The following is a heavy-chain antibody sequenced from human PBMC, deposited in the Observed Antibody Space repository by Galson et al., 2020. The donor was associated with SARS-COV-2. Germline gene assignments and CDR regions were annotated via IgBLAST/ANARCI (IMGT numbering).Heavy chain of an antibody. V-gene: IGHV6-1*01. CDR3: AREDSSSWYIQYYFDY. CDR2: TYYRSKWYN. CDR1: GDSVSSNSAA. Sequence: SQTLSLTCAISGDSVSSNSAAWNWIRQSPSRGLEWLGRTYYRSKWYNDYAVSVKSRITINPDTSKNQFSLQLNSVTPEDTAVYYCAREDSSSWYIQYYFDYWGQGTLVTVSS. D-gene: IGHD6-13*01. J-gene: IGHJ4*02.